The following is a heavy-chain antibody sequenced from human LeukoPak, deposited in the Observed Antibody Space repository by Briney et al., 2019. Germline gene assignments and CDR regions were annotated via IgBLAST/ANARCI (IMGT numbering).Heavy chain of an antibody. D-gene: IGHD1-26*01. CDR1: GFTFSSYA. CDR3: ARDLVSWFDP. V-gene: IGHV3-21*01. Sequence: TGGSLRLSCAASGFTFSSYAMHWVRQAPGKGLEWVSAISATGGTTYYADSVKGRFTISRDNAKNSLYLQMNSLRAEDTAVYYCARDLVSWFDPWGQGTLVTVSS. J-gene: IGHJ5*02. CDR2: ISATGGTT.